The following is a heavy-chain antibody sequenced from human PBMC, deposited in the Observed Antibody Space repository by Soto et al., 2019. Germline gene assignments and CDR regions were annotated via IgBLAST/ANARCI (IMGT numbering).Heavy chain of an antibody. CDR1: GGSISSYY. Sequence: QVQLQESGPGLVKPSETLSLTCTVSGGSISSYYWSWIRQPAGKGLEWIGRIYTSGSTNYNPSLKSRGPMSVDTPKNQCALKLSSVTAADTAVYYCARDIVVVGMDVWGQGTTVTVSS. CDR3: ARDIVVVGMDV. D-gene: IGHD2-15*01. J-gene: IGHJ6*02. V-gene: IGHV4-4*07. CDR2: IYTSGST.